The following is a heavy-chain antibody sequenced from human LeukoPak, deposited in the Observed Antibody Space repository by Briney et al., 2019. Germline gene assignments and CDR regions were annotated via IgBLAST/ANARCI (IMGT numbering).Heavy chain of an antibody. D-gene: IGHD2-2*01. CDR2: IKSNINGGTT. CDR1: GLTFSYAW. Sequence: PGGSLRLSCAASGLTFSYAWMSWVRQAPGKGLEWVGRIKSNINGGTTDYAAPVKGRFTISRDVSKNTLYLQMNSLKTEDTAVYFCATDCTSTTCYGGSVYGSWGQGTLVTVSS. J-gene: IGHJ5*02. V-gene: IGHV3-15*01. CDR3: ATDCTSTTCYGGSVYGS.